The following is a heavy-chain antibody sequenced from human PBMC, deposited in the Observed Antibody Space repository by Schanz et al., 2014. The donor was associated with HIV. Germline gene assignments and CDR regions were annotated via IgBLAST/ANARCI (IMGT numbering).Heavy chain of an antibody. V-gene: IGHV3-30*18. CDR2: ISHDGSKK. CDR3: AKPEYDSRGNSQSHFDY. Sequence: VQLVESGGGVVRPGKSLRLSCEASGFTFSNYGMHWVRQAPGKGLEWVAVISHDGSKKYYADSVRGRFAISRDKSKNTLYLQMNSLRVEDTAVYYCAKPEYDSRGNSQSHFDYWGQGTLVTVSS. J-gene: IGHJ4*02. D-gene: IGHD3-22*01. CDR1: GFTFSNYG.